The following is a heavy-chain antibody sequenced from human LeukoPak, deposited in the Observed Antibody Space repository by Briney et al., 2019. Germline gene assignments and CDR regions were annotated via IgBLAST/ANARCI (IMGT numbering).Heavy chain of an antibody. CDR3: ARVGGGPLDY. J-gene: IGHJ4*02. D-gene: IGHD2-15*01. CDR2: IYYSGST. CDR1: GGSISSYGYY. V-gene: IGHV4-31*03. Sequence: SETLSLTCTVSGGSISSYGYYWSWIRQHPGKGLEWIGYIYYSGSTYYNPSLKSRVTISVDTSKNQFSLKLSSVTAADTAVYYCARVGGGPLDYWGQGTLVTVSS.